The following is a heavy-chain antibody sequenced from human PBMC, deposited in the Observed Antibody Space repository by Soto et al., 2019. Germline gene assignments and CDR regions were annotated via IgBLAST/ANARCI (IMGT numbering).Heavy chain of an antibody. CDR3: VRDRMWEQWLGPHDAFEI. CDR1: GFTFSNFS. CDR2: VNAAANDI. Sequence: PGGSLRLSCAAAGFTFSNFSMSWVRQAPGKGLEWISYVNAAANDIYYTDSVRGRFTISRDNAKNSLYLQMNSLRDDDTAVYYCVRDRMWEQWLGPHDAFEIWGQGTMVTVSS. D-gene: IGHD6-19*01. V-gene: IGHV3-48*02. J-gene: IGHJ3*02.